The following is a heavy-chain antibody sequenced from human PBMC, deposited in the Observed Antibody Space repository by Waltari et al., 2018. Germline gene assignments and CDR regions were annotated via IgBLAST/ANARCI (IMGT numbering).Heavy chain of an antibody. V-gene: IGHV3-23*01. CDR1: GFTFSSYA. Sequence: EVQLLESGGGLVQPGGSLRLSCAASGFTFSSYAMSWVRQAPGKGLEWVSVISGSGGRTYYADSVKGRFTISRDNSKNTLYLQMNSLRAEDTAVYYCAKGTYFLTIFGVTITDLWGQGTLVTVSS. CDR2: ISGSGGRT. J-gene: IGHJ5*02. CDR3: AKGTYFLTIFGVTITDL. D-gene: IGHD3-3*01.